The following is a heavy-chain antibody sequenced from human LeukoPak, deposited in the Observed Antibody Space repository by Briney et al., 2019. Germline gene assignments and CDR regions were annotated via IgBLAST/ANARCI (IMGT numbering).Heavy chain of an antibody. D-gene: IGHD5-24*01. V-gene: IGHV3-7*03. J-gene: IGHJ4*02. CDR2: IKEDGTET. CDR1: GFMFSSNW. CDR3: AKEGRSLQTY. Sequence: GGSLRLSCAASGFMFSSNWMSWVRLAPGKGLEWAANIKEDGTETYYVDSVKGRFTISRDNAKNSLYLQMNSLRVEDTAVYYCAKEGRSLQTYWGQGTLVTVSS.